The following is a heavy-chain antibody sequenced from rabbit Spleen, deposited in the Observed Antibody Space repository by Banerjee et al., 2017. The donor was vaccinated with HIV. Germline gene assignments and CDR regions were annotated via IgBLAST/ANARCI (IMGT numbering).Heavy chain of an antibody. CDR1: GFSFSSSYW. Sequence: QEQLEESGGDLVKPEGSLTLTCTASGFSFSSSYWICWVRQAPGKGLEWIACIYTGSSGSTYYASWAKGRFTISKTSSTTVTLQMTSLTAADTATYFCARTFSGGGWNIDLWGPGTLVTVS. CDR2: IYTGSSGST. D-gene: IGHD8-1*01. J-gene: IGHJ4*01. V-gene: IGHV1S45*01. CDR3: ARTFSGGGWNIDL.